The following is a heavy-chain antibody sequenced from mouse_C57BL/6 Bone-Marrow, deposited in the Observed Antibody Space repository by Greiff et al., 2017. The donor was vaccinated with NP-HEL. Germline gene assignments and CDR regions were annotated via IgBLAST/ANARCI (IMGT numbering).Heavy chain of an antibody. CDR3: QRGYYYGKDAMDY. J-gene: IGHJ4*01. D-gene: IGHD1-1*01. Sequence: EVQLQQSGPELVKPGASVKISCKASGYTFTDYYMNWVKQSHGKSLEWIGDINPNNGGTSYNQKFKGKATLTVDKSSSTAYMELRSLTSEDSAVYYCQRGYYYGKDAMDYWGQGNSVTVSS. V-gene: IGHV1-26*01. CDR1: GYTFTDYY. CDR2: INPNNGGT.